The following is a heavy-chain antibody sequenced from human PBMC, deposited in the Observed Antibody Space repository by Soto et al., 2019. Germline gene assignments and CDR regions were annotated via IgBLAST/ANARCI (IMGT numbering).Heavy chain of an antibody. CDR1: GGSIRNGNYY. CDR2: IYYIGTT. J-gene: IGHJ5*02. Sequence: QVQLQESGPGLVKASQTLSLPCTVSGGSIRNGNYYWSWISQLPGKGLEWIGNIYYIGTTSYNTSLKRRVIISIDTSNNQFSLELTSVLAADTAVYYWAKTETTRPGFAPLGQGTLVTVSS. CDR3: AKTETTRPGFAP. D-gene: IGHD1-1*01. V-gene: IGHV4-31*03.